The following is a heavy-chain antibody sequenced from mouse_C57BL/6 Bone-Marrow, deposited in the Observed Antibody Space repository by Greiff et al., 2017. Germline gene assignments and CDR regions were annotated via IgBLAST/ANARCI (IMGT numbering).Heavy chain of an antibody. CDR3: AMRDSSSPLSMDY. V-gene: IGHV1-47*01. CDR1: GYTFTTYP. D-gene: IGHD3-2*02. J-gene: IGHJ4*01. CDR2: FHPYNDDT. Sequence: QVHVKQSGAELVKPGASVKMSCKASGYTFTTYPIEWMKQNHGKSLEWIGNFHPYNDDTKYNEKFKGKATLTVEKSSSTVYLELSRLTSDVSAVYYCAMRDSSSPLSMDYWGQGTSVTVSS.